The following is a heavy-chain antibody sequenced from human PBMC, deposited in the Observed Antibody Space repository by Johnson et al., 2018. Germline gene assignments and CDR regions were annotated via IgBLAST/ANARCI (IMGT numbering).Heavy chain of an antibody. CDR1: GFTFSAYG. J-gene: IGHJ3*02. CDR2: IWCDGSNK. CDR3: ARDWVVVAATDAFDI. Sequence: QVQLQESGGGVVQPGRSLRLSCAASGFTFSAYGIHWVRQAPGKGLEWVAVIWCDGSNKYYADSVKGRFTISRDNSKNTLYMQMNSLRAEDTAVYYCARDWVVVAATDAFDIWGQGTMVTVSS. D-gene: IGHD2-15*01. V-gene: IGHV3-33*08.